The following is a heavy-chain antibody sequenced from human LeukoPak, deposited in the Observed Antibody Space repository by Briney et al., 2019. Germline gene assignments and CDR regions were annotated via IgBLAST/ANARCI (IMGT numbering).Heavy chain of an antibody. CDR3: ARVWGYSYGYFDY. CDR1: VYTFTGYY. V-gene: IGHV1-2*02. D-gene: IGHD5-18*01. Sequence: ASVKVSCKASVYTFTGYYMHWVRQAPGQGLEWMGWINPNSGGTNYAQKFQGRVTMTRDTSISTAYMELSRLRSDDTAVYYCARVWGYSYGYFDYWGQGTLVTVSS. J-gene: IGHJ4*02. CDR2: INPNSGGT.